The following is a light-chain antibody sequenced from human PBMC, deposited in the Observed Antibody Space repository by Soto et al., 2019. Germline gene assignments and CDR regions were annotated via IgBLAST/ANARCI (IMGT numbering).Light chain of an antibody. J-gene: IGLJ2*01. Sequence: QAVVTQPPSASGTPGQRVTISCSGSSSSIGTNSVNWYQQLPGTAPKLLLYNNSHRPSGVPDRFSGSKSGTSASLAITGLQSADEADYYCAAWDDSPNALVFGGGTKLTVL. CDR2: NNS. V-gene: IGLV1-44*01. CDR3: AAWDDSPNALV. CDR1: SSSIGTNS.